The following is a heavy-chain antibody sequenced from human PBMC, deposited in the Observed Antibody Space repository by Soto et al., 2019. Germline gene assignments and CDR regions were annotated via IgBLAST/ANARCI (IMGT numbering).Heavy chain of an antibody. CDR3: AGQTRGPIPQFGWLSPVAS. Sequence: PSETLSLTCTVSGDSIRSSDFNWGWIRQPPGKGLEWIGTIYRNGETFYNPPLHSRVTMSVDTSRNQFSLHLTSVTAADTAVYFCAGQTRGPIPQFGWLSPVASWGQGTLVTVSS. D-gene: IGHD2-15*01. CDR1: GDSIRSSDFN. V-gene: IGHV4-39*01. CDR2: IYRNGET. J-gene: IGHJ5*02.